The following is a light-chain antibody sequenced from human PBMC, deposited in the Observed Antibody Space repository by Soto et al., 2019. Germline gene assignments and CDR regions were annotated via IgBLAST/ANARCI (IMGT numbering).Light chain of an antibody. CDR2: DAS. CDR3: QQYGNSPLT. J-gene: IGKJ4*01. Sequence: EIVLTQSPATLSLSPGERATLSCRASQSVSSYLAWYQQKPGQAPRLLIYDASNRATGIPARFSGSGSGTDFTLTISSLEPEDFAVYYCQQYGNSPLTFGGGTKVDI. CDR1: QSVSSY. V-gene: IGKV3-11*01.